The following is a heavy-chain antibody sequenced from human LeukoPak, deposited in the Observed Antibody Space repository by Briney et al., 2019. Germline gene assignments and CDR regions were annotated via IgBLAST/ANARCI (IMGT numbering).Heavy chain of an antibody. V-gene: IGHV1-18*01. CDR2: ISAYNGNI. CDR1: GYTFTSYG. D-gene: IGHD3-22*01. CDR3: ARVWDYDSSGYDDY. Sequence: ASVKVSCKASGYTFTSYGISWVRQAPGQGLEWMGWISAYNGNINYAQKLQGRVTMTTDTSTSTAYMELRSLGSDDTAVYYCARVWDYDSSGYDDYWGQGTLVTASS. J-gene: IGHJ4*02.